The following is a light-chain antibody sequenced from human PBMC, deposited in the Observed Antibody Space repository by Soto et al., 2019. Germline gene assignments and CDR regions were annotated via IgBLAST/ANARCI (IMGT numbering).Light chain of an antibody. CDR1: SSDIGSYNH. Sequence: QSVLTQPASVSGSRGQSITISCSGTSSDIGSYNHVALYQQFPGKSPKLMIYAVSDRPSGVSDRFSGSKSCITASLTISGLQTEDKADYYCISYTDRQSYLFGTGTKVTVL. V-gene: IGLV2-14*03. CDR2: AVS. CDR3: ISYTDRQSYL. J-gene: IGLJ1*01.